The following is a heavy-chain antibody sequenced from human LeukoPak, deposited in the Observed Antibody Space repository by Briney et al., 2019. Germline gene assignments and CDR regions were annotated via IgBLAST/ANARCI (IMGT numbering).Heavy chain of an antibody. CDR1: GFTFISYS. J-gene: IGHJ4*02. CDR3: ARRVGYYSSTSCYDDY. CDR2: ISSSSSYI. Sequence: GGSLRHSCAASGFTFISYSMNWVRQAPGKGLEWVSSISSSSSYIYYADSVKGRFTISRDNAKNSLYLQMNSLRAEDTAVYYCARRVGYYSSTSCYDDYWGQGTLATVSS. V-gene: IGHV3-21*01. D-gene: IGHD2-2*01.